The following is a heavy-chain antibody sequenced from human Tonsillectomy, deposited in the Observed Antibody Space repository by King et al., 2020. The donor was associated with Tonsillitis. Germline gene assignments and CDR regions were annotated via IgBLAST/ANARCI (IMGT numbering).Heavy chain of an antibody. V-gene: IGHV3-30*18. Sequence: VQLVESGGGVVQPGGSLRLSCSASGFAFSSDAMHWVRQAPGKGLEWVAVISYDGINKKYADSVKGRFTISRDNSKKTLYMQMNSLRPEDTAVYYCAKGGTTAVYHDVFDMWGQGTKVTVSS. CDR2: ISYDGINK. D-gene: IGHD1-14*01. CDR1: GFAFSSDA. J-gene: IGHJ3*02. CDR3: AKGGTTAVYHDVFDM.